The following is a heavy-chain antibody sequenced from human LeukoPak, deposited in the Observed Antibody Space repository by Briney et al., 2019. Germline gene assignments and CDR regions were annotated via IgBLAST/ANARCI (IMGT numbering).Heavy chain of an antibody. CDR2: INHSGST. D-gene: IGHD3-10*01. Sequence: PSETLSLTCAVYGGSFSGYCWSWIRQPPGKGLEWIGEINHSGSTNYNPSLKSRVTISVDTSKNQFSLKLSSVTAADTAVYYCAXXRLSTYYGSGSHYDYWGQGTLVTVSS. V-gene: IGHV4-34*01. CDR3: AXXRLSTYYGSGSHYDY. CDR1: GGSFSGYC. J-gene: IGHJ4*02.